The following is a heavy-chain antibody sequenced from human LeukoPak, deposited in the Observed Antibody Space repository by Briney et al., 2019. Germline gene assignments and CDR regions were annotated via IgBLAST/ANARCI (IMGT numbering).Heavy chain of an antibody. CDR1: GFIFTDYW. V-gene: IGHV3-23*01. J-gene: IGHJ4*02. CDR3: AKDARSFGGTYFDY. D-gene: IGHD4-23*01. CDR2: MSGSDTGS. Sequence: GGSLRLSCAASGFIFTDYWMNWVRQAPGKGLEWVSAMSGSDTGSWYADSVKGRFTISRDTSKTTLYLQMNSLRAEDTAIYYCAKDARSFGGTYFDYWGQGIQVTVSS.